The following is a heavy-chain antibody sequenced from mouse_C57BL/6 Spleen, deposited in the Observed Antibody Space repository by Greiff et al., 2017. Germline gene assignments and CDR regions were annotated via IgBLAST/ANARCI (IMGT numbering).Heavy chain of an antibody. D-gene: IGHD1-1*01. CDR1: GYTFTSYW. Sequence: QVQLKQPGAELVKPGASVKLSCKASGYTFTSYWMHWVKQRPGRGLEWIGRIDPNSGGTKYNEKFKSKATLTVDKPSITAYMQLSSLTSEDSAVYYCAREGVLLPWYFDVWGTGTTVTVSS. CDR2: IDPNSGGT. V-gene: IGHV1-72*01. CDR3: AREGVLLPWYFDV. J-gene: IGHJ1*03.